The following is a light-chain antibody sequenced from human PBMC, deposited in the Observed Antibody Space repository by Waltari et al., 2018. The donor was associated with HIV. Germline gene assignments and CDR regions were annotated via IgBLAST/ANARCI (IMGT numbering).Light chain of an antibody. J-gene: IGKJ4*01. CDR3: HQYFSEPFT. Sequence: DIQMTQFPPSLSASVGDRVTITCRATQQRPGKVPKLLINGGYIRHRGVASRFSGSGSGTEYTLTISSLQPEDFATYYCHQYFSEPFTFGGGTKVEI. V-gene: IGKV1-NL1*01. CDR1: Q. CDR2: GGY.